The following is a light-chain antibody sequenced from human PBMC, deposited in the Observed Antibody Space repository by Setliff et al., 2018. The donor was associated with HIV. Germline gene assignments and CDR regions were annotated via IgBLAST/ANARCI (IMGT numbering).Light chain of an antibody. CDR2: QVN. V-gene: IGLV2-23*02. CDR1: SSDVGSYNF. J-gene: IGLJ1*01. Sequence: QSVLTQPASVSGSPGQSITISCTGSSSDVGSYNFVSWYQQHPGKAPKLMIYQVNKRPSGVSNRFSGSKSGNTASLTISGLQAEDETDYYCCSYAGTNTYVFGTGT. CDR3: CSYAGTNTYV.